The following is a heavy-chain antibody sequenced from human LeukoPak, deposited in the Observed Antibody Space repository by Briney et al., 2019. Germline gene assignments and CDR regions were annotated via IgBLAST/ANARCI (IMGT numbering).Heavy chain of an antibody. J-gene: IGHJ4*02. CDR3: ARRYGGNGLYYFHY. D-gene: IGHD4-23*01. V-gene: IGHV1-46*04. CDR1: GYTFTSYY. CDR2: INPVGGST. Sequence: ASVKVSCKASGYTFTSYYIHWVRQAPGQGLEWMGLINPVGGSTSYAQKLQGRVSMTRDTSTNTVYMELSGLRSEDTAVYYCARRYGGNGLYYFHYWGQGTLVTVSS.